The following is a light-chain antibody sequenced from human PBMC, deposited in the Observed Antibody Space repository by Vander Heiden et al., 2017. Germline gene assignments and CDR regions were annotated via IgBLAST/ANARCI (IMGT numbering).Light chain of an antibody. CDR2: WAS. V-gene: IGKV4-1*01. J-gene: IGKJ1*01. CDR1: KSVLYSSNNKNY. Sequence: DIVMTQSPDSLAVSLAERATINCKSSKSVLYSSNNKNYLAWYQQKPGQPPKLLIYWASTRESGVPDRFSGSGSGTDFTLTISSLQAEDVAVYYCQQYYSTPTFGQGTKVEIK. CDR3: QQYYSTPT.